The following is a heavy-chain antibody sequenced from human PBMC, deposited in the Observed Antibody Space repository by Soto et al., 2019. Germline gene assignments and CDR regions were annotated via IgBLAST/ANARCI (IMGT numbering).Heavy chain of an antibody. CDR3: ARQGIVGATPYFDY. J-gene: IGHJ4*02. CDR2: IYYSGST. D-gene: IGHD1-26*01. CDR1: GGSISSSSYY. Sequence: LSLTCTVSGGSISSSSYYWGWIRQPPGKGLEWIGSIYYSGSTYYNPSLKSRVTISVDTSKNQFSLKLSSVTAADTAVYYCARQGIVGATPYFDYWGQGTLVTVSS. V-gene: IGHV4-39*01.